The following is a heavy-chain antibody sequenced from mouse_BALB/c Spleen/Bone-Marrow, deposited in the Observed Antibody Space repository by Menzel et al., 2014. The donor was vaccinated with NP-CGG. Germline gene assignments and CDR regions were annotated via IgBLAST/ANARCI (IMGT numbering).Heavy chain of an antibody. CDR2: IDPENGNI. CDR1: GFNIKDYY. V-gene: IGHV14-1*02. J-gene: IGHJ2*01. Sequence: EVQLQQSGAELVRPGALVRLSCKASGFNIKDYYMYWVEQRPEQCLEWIGWIDPENGNIIYDPKFQVMASITADTSSNTAYLQLSSLTSEDTAVYYYARSPRNYFDYWGQGSTLTVSS. CDR3: ARSPRNYFDY.